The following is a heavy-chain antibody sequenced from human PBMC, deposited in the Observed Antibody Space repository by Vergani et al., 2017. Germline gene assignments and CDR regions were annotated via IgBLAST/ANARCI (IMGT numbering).Heavy chain of an antibody. CDR3: ARDTVGGWSLDY. CDR2: IYSGGST. Sequence: EVQLLESGGGLVQPGGSLRLSCAASGFTFSSYAMSWVRQAPGKGLEWVSVIYSGGSTYYADSVKGRFTISRDNSKNTLYLQMNSLRAEDTAVYYCARDTVGGWSLDYWGQGTLVTVSS. V-gene: IGHV3-23*03. D-gene: IGHD4-23*01. J-gene: IGHJ4*02. CDR1: GFTFSSYA.